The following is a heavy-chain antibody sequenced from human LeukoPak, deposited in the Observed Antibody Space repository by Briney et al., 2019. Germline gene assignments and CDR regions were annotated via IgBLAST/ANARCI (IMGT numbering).Heavy chain of an antibody. V-gene: IGHV3-20*04. CDR3: ARVAEKYYYDSIGYYYGY. J-gene: IGHJ4*02. CDR1: GFTFSSYW. CDR2: INWNGDST. D-gene: IGHD3-22*01. Sequence: PGGSLRLSCAASGFTFSSYWMHWVRQAPGKGLVWVSGINWNGDSTVYADSVKGRFTISRDNAKNSLYLQMNSLRAEDTALYYCARVAEKYYYDSIGYYYGYWGQGTLVTVSS.